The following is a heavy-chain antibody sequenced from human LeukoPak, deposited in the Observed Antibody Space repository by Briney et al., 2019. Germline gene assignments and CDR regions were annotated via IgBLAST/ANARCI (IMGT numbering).Heavy chain of an antibody. Sequence: GGSLRLSCAASGFTFSHALMNWVRQAPGKGLEWVGRIKSKTDGGTTDYSAPVKGRFTISRDDSKNTLYLQMNSLKTEDTAMYYCCTDDSGSYFQGDPFDTWGQGTMVTVSS. V-gene: IGHV3-15*01. CDR2: IKSKTDGGTT. J-gene: IGHJ3*02. CDR3: CTDDSGSYFQGDPFDT. CDR1: GFTFSHAL. D-gene: IGHD1-26*01.